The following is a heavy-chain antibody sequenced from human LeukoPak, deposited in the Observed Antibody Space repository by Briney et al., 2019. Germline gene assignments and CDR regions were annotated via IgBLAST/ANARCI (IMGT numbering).Heavy chain of an antibody. J-gene: IGHJ4*02. Sequence: GGSLRLSCSASGFTFSTYAMHWVRQAPGKGLGYVSAISGNGDSTYYADSVKGRFTISRDDSKYTLYLQMNSLGPEDTAVYYCARALSGSPPYDSWGQGTLVTVSS. CDR2: ISGNGDST. V-gene: IGHV3-64*04. CDR1: GFTFSTYA. D-gene: IGHD1-26*01. CDR3: ARALSGSPPYDS.